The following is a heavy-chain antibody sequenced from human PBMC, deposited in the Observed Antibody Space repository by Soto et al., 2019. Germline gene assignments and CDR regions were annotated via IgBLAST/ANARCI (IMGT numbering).Heavy chain of an antibody. D-gene: IGHD3-16*01. CDR2: INPNSGGT. V-gene: IGHV1-2*04. CDR1: GYTFTGYY. J-gene: IGHJ6*02. CDR3: ARKKGGGYYGMDV. Sequence: ASVRVSCKASGYTFTGYYMHWVRQAPGQGLEWMGWINPNSGGTNYAQKFQGWVTMTRDTSISTAYMELSRLRSDDTAVYYCARKKGGGYYGMDVWGQGTTVTVSS.